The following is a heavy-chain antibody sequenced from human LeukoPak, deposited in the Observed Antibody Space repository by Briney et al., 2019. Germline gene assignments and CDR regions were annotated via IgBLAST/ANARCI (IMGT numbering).Heavy chain of an antibody. J-gene: IGHJ6*03. CDR1: GFTFSSYW. V-gene: IGHV3-7*01. CDR2: IKQDGSEK. D-gene: IGHD2-21*02. Sequence: PGGSLRLSCAASGFTFSSYWMSWVRQAPGKGLEWVANIKQDGSEKYYVDSVKGRFTISRDNAKTSMYLQMNSLRAEDTAVYYCARELAYCGGDCPSPHYYYYYYMDVWGKGTTVTISS. CDR3: ARELAYCGGDCPSPHYYYYYYMDV.